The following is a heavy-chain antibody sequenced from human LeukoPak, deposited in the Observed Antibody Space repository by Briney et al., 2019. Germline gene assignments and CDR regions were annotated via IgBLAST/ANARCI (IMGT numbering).Heavy chain of an antibody. CDR3: ARLGRYCSGGSFHQENYFYGMDV. CDR1: GGSLSSYY. D-gene: IGHD2-15*01. Sequence: SETLSLTCTVSGGSLSSYYWSWLRQPPGKGLEWIGYIYYSGSTKYNPSLKSRVTISVDTSKNQFSLKLSSVTAADTAVYYCARLGRYCSGGSFHQENYFYGMDVWGQGTTVTVSS. V-gene: IGHV4-59*08. J-gene: IGHJ6*02. CDR2: IYYSGST.